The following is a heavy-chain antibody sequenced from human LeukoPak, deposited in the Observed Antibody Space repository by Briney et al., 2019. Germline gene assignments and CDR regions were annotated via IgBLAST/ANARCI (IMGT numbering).Heavy chain of an antibody. CDR2: IKQEGREK. D-gene: IGHD3-10*01. Sequence: GGALRLSCAASGFTFSSYWMSWVGQAPGKGREGVAHIKQEGREKYYVDSVKGRLTISRDNAKNSLYLQMNSLRAEDTAVYYCAKSKGLLLWFGPPRQTPRDAFDIWGHGTMVTVSS. CDR1: GFTFSSYW. V-gene: IGHV3-7*03. CDR3: AKSKGLLLWFGPPRQTPRDAFDI. J-gene: IGHJ3*02.